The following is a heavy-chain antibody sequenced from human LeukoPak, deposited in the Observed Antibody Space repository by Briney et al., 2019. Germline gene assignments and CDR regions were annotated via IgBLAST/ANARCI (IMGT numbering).Heavy chain of an antibody. J-gene: IGHJ5*02. D-gene: IGHD6-13*01. Sequence: GASVKVSCKPSGYTFTGYYIHWVRPAPGQGLEWMGRINPNTGGTDYAQKFQDRVIMTRDTSITTAYMELSRLTSDDTAIYYCAKVPPSITAAGNWLGPWGQGALVTVSS. CDR2: INPNTGGT. CDR3: AKVPPSITAAGNWLGP. CDR1: GYTFTGYY. V-gene: IGHV1-2*06.